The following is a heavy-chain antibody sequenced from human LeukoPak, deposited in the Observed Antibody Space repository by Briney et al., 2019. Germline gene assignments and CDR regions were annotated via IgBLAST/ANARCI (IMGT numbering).Heavy chain of an antibody. CDR3: ARVNPRSGWFFDY. CDR2: IYYSGST. D-gene: IGHD6-19*01. CDR1: GGSISSSTYY. V-gene: IGHV4-39*07. J-gene: IGHJ4*02. Sequence: PSETLSLTCTVSGGSISSSTYYWGWIRQPPGKGLEWIGSIYYSGSTYYSPSLKSRVTISVDTSKNQFSLKLSSVTAADTAVYYCARVNPRSGWFFDYWGQGTLVTVSS.